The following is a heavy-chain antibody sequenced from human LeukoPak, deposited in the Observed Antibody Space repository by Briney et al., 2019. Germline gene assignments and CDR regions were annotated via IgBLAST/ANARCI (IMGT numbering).Heavy chain of an antibody. J-gene: IGHJ4*02. D-gene: IGHD3-10*01. CDR3: AKRGVVIRVFLVGFHKEASYFDS. CDR2: ISGSGGNT. CDR1: GITLSNYG. V-gene: IGHV3-23*01. Sequence: GGSLRLSCAVSGITLSNYGMSWVRQVPGKGLEWVSGISGSGGNTYYADFLKGRFTISRDNSKNTLYLQMNSVRAEDTAVYFCAKRGVVIRVFLVGFHKEASYFDSWGQGALVTVSS.